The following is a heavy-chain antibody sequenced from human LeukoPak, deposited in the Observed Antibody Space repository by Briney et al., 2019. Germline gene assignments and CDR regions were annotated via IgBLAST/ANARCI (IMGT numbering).Heavy chain of an antibody. CDR2: ISTYSGNT. CDR1: GYSFAGYG. CDR3: AGEEHQNDAFDI. V-gene: IGHV1-18*01. J-gene: IGHJ3*02. D-gene: IGHD1-26*01. Sequence: ASVKVSCKASGYSFAGYGISWVRQAPGQGLEWIGWISTYSGNTNYAHNLQGRITVTTETSTSTAYMELRSLRSDDTAVYYCAGEEHQNDAFDIWGQGTLVTVSS.